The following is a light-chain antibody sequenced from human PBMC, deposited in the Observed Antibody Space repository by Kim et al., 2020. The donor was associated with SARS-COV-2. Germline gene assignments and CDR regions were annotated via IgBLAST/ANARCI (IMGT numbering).Light chain of an antibody. Sequence: SIGDRVTITCRASQGVGTWLAWYQQTPGKAPKVLIYAASTLQTGVQSRFSGSGSGTEFTLTISSLQPEDVATYDCQQAHSFPPTFGGGTKVDIK. CDR1: QGVGTW. CDR2: AAS. J-gene: IGKJ4*01. CDR3: QQAHSFPPT. V-gene: IGKV1-12*01.